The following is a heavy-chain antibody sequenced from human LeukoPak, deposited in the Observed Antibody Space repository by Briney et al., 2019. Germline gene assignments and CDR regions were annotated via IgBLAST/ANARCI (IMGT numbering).Heavy chain of an antibody. V-gene: IGHV3-33*01. CDR1: GFTFSTYA. Sequence: GGSLRLSCSASGFTFSTYAMHWVRQAPGKGLEWVAIIWYDGSNKYYADSVKGRFTVSKDNSKNTLYLQMNSLRAEDTAVYYCATDQYYLPDYWGQGTLVTVSS. CDR3: ATDQYYLPDY. CDR2: IWYDGSNK. J-gene: IGHJ4*02. D-gene: IGHD2/OR15-2a*01.